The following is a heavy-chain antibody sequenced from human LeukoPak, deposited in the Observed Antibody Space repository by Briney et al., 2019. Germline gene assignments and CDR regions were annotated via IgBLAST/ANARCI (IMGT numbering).Heavy chain of an antibody. CDR3: ARRVLLGGMDV. V-gene: IGHV3-23*01. Sequence: GGSLRLSCAASGFTFSSYWMNWVRQAPGKGLEWVSGITDSAGSTNYADSVKGRFTISRDNSKNTLYLQMKSLRADDTAVYYCARRVLLGGMDVWGQGTTVTVSS. J-gene: IGHJ6*02. CDR1: GFTFSSYW. CDR2: ITDSAGST. D-gene: IGHD3-10*01.